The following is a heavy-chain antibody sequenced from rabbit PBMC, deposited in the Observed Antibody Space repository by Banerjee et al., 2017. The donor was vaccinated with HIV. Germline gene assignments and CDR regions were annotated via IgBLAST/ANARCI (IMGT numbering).Heavy chain of an antibody. J-gene: IGHJ4*01. Sequence: QEQLLESGGGLVKPEGSLRLSCTGSGFSFTNKAVMCWVRQAPGKGLEWIGCINAVTGKAVYASWVNGRFTISKTSSPTVTLQMTSLTAADTATYFCARDLAGAIGWNFGLRGPGTLVTVS. V-gene: IGHV1S45*01. CDR3: ARDLAGAIGWNFGL. D-gene: IGHD4-1*01. CDR2: INAVTGKA. CDR1: GFSFTNKAV.